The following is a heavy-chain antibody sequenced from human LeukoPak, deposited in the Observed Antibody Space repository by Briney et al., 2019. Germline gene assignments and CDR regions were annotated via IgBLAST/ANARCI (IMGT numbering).Heavy chain of an antibody. V-gene: IGHV3-30*04. CDR1: GFTFSSYA. J-gene: IGHJ1*01. CDR2: ISYDGSNK. D-gene: IGHD3-22*01. CDR3: ARPHGLLLRPEAWYFQH. Sequence: GGSLRLSCAASGFTFSSYAMHGVRQAPGKGLEWVAVISYDGSNKYYADSVKGRFTISRDNSKNTLYLQMNSLRAEDTAVYYCARPHGLLLRPEAWYFQHWGQGTLVTVSS.